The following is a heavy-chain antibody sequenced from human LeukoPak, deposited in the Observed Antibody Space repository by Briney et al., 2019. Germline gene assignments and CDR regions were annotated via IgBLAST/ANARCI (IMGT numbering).Heavy chain of an antibody. D-gene: IGHD3-16*01. Sequence: SETLSLTCTVSGGSIRSYYWSWIRQPPGKGLEWIGYIYYSGSTNYNLSLKSRVAISVDTSKNQLSLKLNSVTAADTAVYYCASIKGGGGSFDVWGQGTMVTVSS. J-gene: IGHJ3*01. CDR3: ASIKGGGGSFDV. CDR2: IYYSGST. CDR1: GGSIRSYY. V-gene: IGHV4-59*01.